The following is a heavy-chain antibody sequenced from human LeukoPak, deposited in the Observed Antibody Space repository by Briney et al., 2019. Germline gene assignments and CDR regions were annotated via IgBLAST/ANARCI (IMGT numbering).Heavy chain of an antibody. Sequence: ASVKVSRKVSGYTLTELSMHWVRQAPGKGLEWMGGFDPEDGETIYAQKFQGRVTMTEDTSTDTAYMELSSLRSEDTAVYYCATGLRRSSTYGMDVWGQGTTVTVSS. V-gene: IGHV1-24*01. J-gene: IGHJ6*02. D-gene: IGHD6-6*01. CDR3: ATGLRRSSTYGMDV. CDR2: FDPEDGET. CDR1: GYTLTELS.